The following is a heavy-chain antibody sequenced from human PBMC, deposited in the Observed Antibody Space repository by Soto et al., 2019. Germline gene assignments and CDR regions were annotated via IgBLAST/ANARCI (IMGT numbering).Heavy chain of an antibody. Sequence: EVQLVESGGGLVQPGGSLRLSCATSGFILSDCAMNWVRQAPGTGLEWVSYISSSSSVIDYEDSVKGRFTVSRDNARNSLYLQMNSLRAEDTAVYYCARDLSWGSNWYYYMDVWGKGNTVNVSS. CDR3: ARDLSWGSNWYYYMDV. D-gene: IGHD1-1*01. CDR1: GFILSDCA. J-gene: IGHJ6*03. CDR2: ISSSSSVI. V-gene: IGHV3-48*01.